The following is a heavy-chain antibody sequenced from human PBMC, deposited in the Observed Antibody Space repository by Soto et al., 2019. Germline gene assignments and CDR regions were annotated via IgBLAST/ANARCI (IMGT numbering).Heavy chain of an antibody. D-gene: IGHD3-9*01. Sequence: QLQLQESGPGLVKPSETLSLTCTVSGGSISSSSYYWGWIRQPPGKGLEWIGSIYYSGSTYYNPSLKSRVTISVDTSKNQFSLKLSSVTAADTAVYYWARQALVLRYFDWFNNWFDPWGQGTLVTVSS. CDR1: GGSISSSSYY. V-gene: IGHV4-39*01. J-gene: IGHJ5*02. CDR3: ARQALVLRYFDWFNNWFDP. CDR2: IYYSGST.